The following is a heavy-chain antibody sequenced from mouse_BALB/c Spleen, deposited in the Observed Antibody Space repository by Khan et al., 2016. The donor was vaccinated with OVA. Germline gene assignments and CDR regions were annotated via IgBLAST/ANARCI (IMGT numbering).Heavy chain of an antibody. CDR3: VRDGACHRNVGWFAY. Sequence: QVKLEVSGAELVRPGASLKMSCKASGYTFTSYTIHWIKLRPGQGLEWIGYINPSNGYTNYNQKFKDKATLTADKSSTTAYMQLSSLTSDDSAVYTGVRDGACHRNVGWFAYWGQGTLVTVSA. D-gene: IGHD2-14*01. CDR1: GYTFTSYT. CDR2: INPSNGYT. J-gene: IGHJ3*01. V-gene: IGHV1-4*01.